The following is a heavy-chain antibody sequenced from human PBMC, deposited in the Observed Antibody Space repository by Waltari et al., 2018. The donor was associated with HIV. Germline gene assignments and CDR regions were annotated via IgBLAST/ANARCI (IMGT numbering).Heavy chain of an antibody. CDR3: ARDSTSMVSYFDY. CDR2: ISYDGSAK. V-gene: IGHV3-30-3*01. D-gene: IGHD5-18*01. J-gene: IGHJ4*02. Sequence: QVHLVEYGGGVVRHGRSLRPSCSASEFPFRSFAMHWVRQSPGQGLEWVVLISYDGSAKYYADSVKGRFTISRDNSKNTLYLQMKNLGTDDTAVFFCARDSTSMVSYFDYWGRGILVTVSS. CDR1: EFPFRSFA.